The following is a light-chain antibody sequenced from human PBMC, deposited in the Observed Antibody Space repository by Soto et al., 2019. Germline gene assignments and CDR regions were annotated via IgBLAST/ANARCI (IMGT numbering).Light chain of an antibody. V-gene: IGLV2-14*03. CDR1: SSDVGGYNY. CDR3: SSYTTSNTRQIV. J-gene: IGLJ1*01. Sequence: QSVLTQPGSVSGSPGQSITISCTGTSSDVGGYNYVSWYQHHPGKAPKLMIYDVSNRPSGVSNRFSGSKSGNTASLTISGLQPEDEADYYCSSYTTSNTRQIVLGTGTKVTVL. CDR2: DVS.